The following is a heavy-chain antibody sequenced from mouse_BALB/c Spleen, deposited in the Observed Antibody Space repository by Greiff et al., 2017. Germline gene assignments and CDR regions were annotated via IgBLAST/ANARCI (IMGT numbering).Heavy chain of an antibody. CDR3: ARGGAYDGYYDY. CDR1: GYTFTDYN. CDR2: IYPYNGGT. J-gene: IGHJ2*01. D-gene: IGHD2-3*01. V-gene: IGHV1S29*02. Sequence: EVKVVESGPELVKPGASVKISCKASGYTFTDYNMHWVKQSHGKSLEWIGYIYPYNGGTGYNQKFKSKATLTVDNSSSTAYMELRSLTSEDSAVYYCARGGAYDGYYDYWGQGTTLTVSS.